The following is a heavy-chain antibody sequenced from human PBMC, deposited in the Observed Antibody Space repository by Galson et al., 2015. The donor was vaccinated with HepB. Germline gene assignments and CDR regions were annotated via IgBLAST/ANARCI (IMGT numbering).Heavy chain of an antibody. CDR3: AKDYGSAFDI. V-gene: IGHV3-23*01. J-gene: IGHJ3*02. D-gene: IGHD3-16*01. CDR2: ITSSDGTT. Sequence: SLRLSCAASGFTFRNYAMSWVRQAPGKGLEWVPAITSSDGTTYYADSVKGRFTISRDNSKNTLYLQMNSLRAEDTAIYFCAKDYGSAFDIWGRGTMVTVYS. CDR1: GFTFRNYA.